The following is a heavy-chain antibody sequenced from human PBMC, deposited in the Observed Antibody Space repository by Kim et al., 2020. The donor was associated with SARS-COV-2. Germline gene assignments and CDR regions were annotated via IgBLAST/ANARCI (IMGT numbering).Heavy chain of an antibody. J-gene: IGHJ4*02. CDR1: GFTFSSYA. CDR3: AKDSLYYDITSDDY. CDR2: ISGSGGST. Sequence: GGSLRLSCAASGFTFSSYAMSWVRQAPGKGLEWVSAISGSGGSTYYADSVKGRFTISRDNSKNTLYLQMNSLRAEDTAVYYCAKDSLYYDITSDDYWGQGTLVTVSS. D-gene: IGHD3-9*01. V-gene: IGHV3-23*01.